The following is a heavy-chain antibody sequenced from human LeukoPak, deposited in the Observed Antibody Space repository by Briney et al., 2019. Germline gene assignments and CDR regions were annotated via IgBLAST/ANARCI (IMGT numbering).Heavy chain of an antibody. D-gene: IGHD3-22*01. CDR2: ISGSSSHI. V-gene: IGHV3-11*06. CDR1: GFTFSDYY. CDR3: ARAMDGSSGYPFPFDY. Sequence: KPGGSLRLSCEASGFTFSDYYLGWIRQAPGKGLEWISYISGSSSHINYADSVKGRFTISRDNAKNTLYLQMNSLRAEDTAVYYCARAMDGSSGYPFPFDYWGQGTLVTVSS. J-gene: IGHJ4*02.